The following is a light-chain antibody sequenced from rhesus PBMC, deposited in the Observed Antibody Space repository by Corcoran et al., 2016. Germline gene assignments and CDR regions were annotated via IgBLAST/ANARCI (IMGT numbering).Light chain of an antibody. Sequence: EIVMTQSPATLSLSPGETATLSCRASERVGSYLAWYQQKPGPAPKLLVHSAYIRATGIPDRFSGSGSRTEFTLTFSSLEPEDVGVYHCQQYNDLLTFGGGTKVEIK. V-gene: IGKV3-40*03. J-gene: IGKJ4*01. CDR1: ERVGSY. CDR3: QQYNDLLT. CDR2: SAY.